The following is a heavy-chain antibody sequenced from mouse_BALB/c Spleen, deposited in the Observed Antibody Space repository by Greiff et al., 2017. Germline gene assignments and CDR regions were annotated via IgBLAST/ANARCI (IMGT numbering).Heavy chain of an antibody. CDR3: ADGSSYFDY. CDR1: GFNIKDTY. J-gene: IGHJ2*01. CDR2: IDPANGNT. V-gene: IGHV14-3*02. Sequence: VQLKESGAELVKPGASVKLSCTASGFNIKDTYMHWVKQRPEQGLEWIGRIDPANGNTKYDPKFQGKATITADTSSNTAYLQLSSLTSEDTAVYYCADGSSYFDYWGQGTTLTVSS. D-gene: IGHD1-1*01.